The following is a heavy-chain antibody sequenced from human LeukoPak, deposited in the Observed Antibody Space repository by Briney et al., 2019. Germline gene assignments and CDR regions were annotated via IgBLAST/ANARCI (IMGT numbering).Heavy chain of an antibody. CDR1: GFTFSSYA. CDR2: ISGSGGST. Sequence: GGSLRLSCAASGFTFSSYAMSWVRQAPGKGLEWVSAISGSGGSTYYADSVKGRFTISRDNSKNTLYLQMNSLRAEDTAVYYCAKVAVRDIVVVPAAPTPTWFDPWGQGTLDTVSS. J-gene: IGHJ5*02. D-gene: IGHD2-2*01. V-gene: IGHV3-23*01. CDR3: AKVAVRDIVVVPAAPTPTWFDP.